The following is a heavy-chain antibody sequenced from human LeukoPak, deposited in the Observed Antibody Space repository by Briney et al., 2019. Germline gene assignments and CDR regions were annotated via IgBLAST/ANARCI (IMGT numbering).Heavy chain of an antibody. D-gene: IGHD5-18*01. V-gene: IGHV3-20*04. J-gene: IGHJ4*02. CDR3: ARDDTAMVPLRSV. CDR2: INWNGGST. Sequence: GGSLRLSCAASGFTFDDYGMSWVRQAPGKGLEWVSGINWNGGSTGYADSVKGRFTISRDNAKNSLYLQMSSLRAEDTAVYYCARDDTAMVPLRSVWGQGTLVTVSS. CDR1: GFTFDDYG.